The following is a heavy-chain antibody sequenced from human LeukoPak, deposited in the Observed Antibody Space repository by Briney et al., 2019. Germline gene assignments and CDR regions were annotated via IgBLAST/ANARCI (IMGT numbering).Heavy chain of an antibody. J-gene: IGHJ6*03. CDR1: GFTFSKYW. V-gene: IGHV3-7*01. CDR2: IRQDGSQK. Sequence: GGSLRLSCVVSGFTFSKYWMSWVRQAPGKGLEWVANIRQDGSQKYYVDSVKGRFTISRDNSKNTLYLQMNSLRAEDTAVYYCAKDTVKVTTIRRVPHYMDVWGKGTTVTISS. CDR3: AKDTVKVTTIRRVPHYMDV. D-gene: IGHD5-12*01.